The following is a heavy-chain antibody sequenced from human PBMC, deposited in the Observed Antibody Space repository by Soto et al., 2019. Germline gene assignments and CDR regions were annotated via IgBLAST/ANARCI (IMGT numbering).Heavy chain of an antibody. J-gene: IGHJ4*02. D-gene: IGHD6-19*01. CDR1: GFTFSIYA. CDR2: ISYDGTKT. V-gene: IGHV3-30*18. CDR3: ANGRGPRRQWLIAPFDY. Sequence: QVQLVESGGGVVQPGRSLRVSCAASGFTFSIYAMQWFRQAPGTGLEWLAGISYDGTKTYYADSVKGRFTISRDNSKNTVYLQMNSLRDEDTAVYYCANGRGPRRQWLIAPFDYWGQGTLVTVSP.